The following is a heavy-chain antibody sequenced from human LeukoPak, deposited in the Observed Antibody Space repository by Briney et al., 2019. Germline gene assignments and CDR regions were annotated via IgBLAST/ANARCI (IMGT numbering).Heavy chain of an antibody. D-gene: IGHD4-17*01. CDR1: GFTFSSYG. CDR3: ARAVTGFDY. V-gene: IGHV3-30*03. Sequence: GRSLRLSCAASGFTFSSYGVHWVRQAPGKGLEWVAVISYDGSNKYYADSVKGRFTISRDNSKNSLYLQMNSLRAEDTAVYYCARAVTGFDYWGQGTLVTVSS. J-gene: IGHJ4*02. CDR2: ISYDGSNK.